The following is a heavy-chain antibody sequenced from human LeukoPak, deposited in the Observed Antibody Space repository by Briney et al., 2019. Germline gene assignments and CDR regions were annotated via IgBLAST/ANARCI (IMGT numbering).Heavy chain of an antibody. V-gene: IGHV3-21*04. CDR3: AKASKGGYYFDY. Sequence: GGSLRLSCAASGFTFSGYSMNWVRQAPGKGLEWVSTISSSSTYIYYADSVKGRFTISRDNSKNTLYLQMNSLRAEDTAVYYCAKASKGGYYFDYWGQGTLVTVSS. D-gene: IGHD2-2*01. CDR2: ISSSSTYI. CDR1: GFTFSGYS. J-gene: IGHJ4*02.